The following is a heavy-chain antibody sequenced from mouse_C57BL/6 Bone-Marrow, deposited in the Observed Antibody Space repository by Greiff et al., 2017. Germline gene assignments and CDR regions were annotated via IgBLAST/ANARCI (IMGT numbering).Heavy chain of an antibody. Sequence: EVKLMESGGDLVKPGGSLKLSCAASGFTFSSYGMSWVRQTPDKRLEWVATISSGGSYTSYPDSVKGRFTISRENAKNTLYLEMSSLKSEETAMYYCARRRIPHWYFDVWGTGTTVTVSS. J-gene: IGHJ1*03. V-gene: IGHV5-6*02. CDR2: ISSGGSYT. CDR3: ARRRIPHWYFDV. CDR1: GFTFSSYG.